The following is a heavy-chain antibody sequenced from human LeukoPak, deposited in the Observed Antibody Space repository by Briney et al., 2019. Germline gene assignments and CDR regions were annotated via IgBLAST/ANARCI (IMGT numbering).Heavy chain of an antibody. CDR2: IRYDGSNK. V-gene: IGHV3-30*02. CDR1: GFTFSSYW. J-gene: IGHJ3*02. D-gene: IGHD3-9*01. CDR3: ARDSGYDILTGSDAFDI. Sequence: GGSLRLSCAASGFTFSSYWMSWVRQAPGKGLEWVAFIRYDGSNKYYADSVKGRFTISRDNSKNTLYLQMSSLRAEDTAVYYCARDSGYDILTGSDAFDIWGQGTMVTVSS.